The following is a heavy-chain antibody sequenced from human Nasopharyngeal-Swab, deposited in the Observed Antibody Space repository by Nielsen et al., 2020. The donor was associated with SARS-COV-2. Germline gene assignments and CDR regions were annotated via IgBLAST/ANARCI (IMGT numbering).Heavy chain of an antibody. CDR2: IIPIFGTA. V-gene: IGHV1-69*13. D-gene: IGHD1-7*01. J-gene: IGHJ6*04. CDR1: GGTFISYA. Sequence: SSVKVSCKASGGTFISYAISWVRQAPAQGLEWMGGIIPIFGTANYAQKFQGRVTITADESTSTAYMELSSLRPEDPAWYYCATNYVQRGGYYYYYGMDVWGKGTTVTVSS. CDR3: ATNYVQRGGYYYYYGMDV.